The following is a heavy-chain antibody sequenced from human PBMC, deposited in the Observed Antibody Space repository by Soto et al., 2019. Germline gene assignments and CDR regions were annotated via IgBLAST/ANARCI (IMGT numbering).Heavy chain of an antibody. D-gene: IGHD2-21*01. J-gene: IGHJ4*02. V-gene: IGHV3-30-3*01. CDR1: GFPFSSYA. Sequence: PGGSLRLSCAASGFPFSSYAMHWVRQAPGKGLEWVAVISYDGSNKYYADSVKGRFTISRDNSKNTLYLQMNSLRAEDTAMFFCARGRKYCGGDICYQYFDYWGQGPLVTVSS. CDR3: ARGRKYCGGDICYQYFDY. CDR2: ISYDGSNK.